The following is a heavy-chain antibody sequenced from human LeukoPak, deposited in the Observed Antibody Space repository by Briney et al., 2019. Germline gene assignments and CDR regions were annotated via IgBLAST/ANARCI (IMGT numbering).Heavy chain of an antibody. J-gene: IGHJ1*01. CDR3: ASGGPWEPSDPWYFQH. Sequence: GGSLRLSCAASGFTASSNYRSWVRQAPANGLEWVSVVYSGGSTYYADSVEGRFTISRDNSKNTLYLRMNSLRAEDTAVYYCASGGPWEPSDPWYFQHWGQGTLVTVSS. CDR2: VYSGGST. V-gene: IGHV3-53*01. D-gene: IGHD1-26*01. CDR1: GFTASSNY.